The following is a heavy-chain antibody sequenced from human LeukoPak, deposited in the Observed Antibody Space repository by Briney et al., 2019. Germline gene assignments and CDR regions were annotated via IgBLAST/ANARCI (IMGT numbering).Heavy chain of an antibody. CDR3: ARQNTPHGNFDY. J-gene: IGHJ4*02. CDR1: GFTFSSYA. CDR2: IGVAANT. Sequence: PGRSLRLSCAASGFTFSSYAMHWVRQAPGKGLEWVSAIGVAANTFYSGSVKGRFTISRENAKNSLYLLMTSLRAEDTAVYYCARQNTPHGNFDYWGQGILVTVSS. D-gene: IGHD1-26*01. V-gene: IGHV3-13*01.